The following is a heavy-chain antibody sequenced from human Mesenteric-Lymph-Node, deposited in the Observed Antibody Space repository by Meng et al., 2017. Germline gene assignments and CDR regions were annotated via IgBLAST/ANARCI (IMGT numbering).Heavy chain of an antibody. V-gene: IGHV3-33*01. J-gene: IGHJ5*02. Sequence: GGSLRLSCAASGFTFSSYGMHWVRQAPGKGLEWVAVIWYDGSNKYYADSVKGRFTISRDNSKNTLYLQMNSLRAEDTAVYYCARELNEVVPAAMPHPYPNWFDPWGQGTLVTVSS. CDR1: GFTFSSYG. CDR2: IWYDGSNK. D-gene: IGHD2-2*01. CDR3: ARELNEVVPAAMPHPYPNWFDP.